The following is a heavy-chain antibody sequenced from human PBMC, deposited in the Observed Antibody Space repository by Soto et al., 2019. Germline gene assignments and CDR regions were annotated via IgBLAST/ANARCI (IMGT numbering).Heavy chain of an antibody. V-gene: IGHV4-34*01. CDR1: GGSFSGYY. CDR2: INHSGST. CDR3: ARGKDIVVVVAATQNNNWFDP. D-gene: IGHD2-15*01. J-gene: IGHJ5*02. Sequence: QVQLQQWGAGLLKPSETLSLTCAVYGGSFSGYYWSWIRQPPGKGLEWIGEINHSGSTNYNPSLKSRVTISVGTSKNQFSLKLSSVTAADTAVYYCARGKDIVVVVAATQNNNWFDPWGQGTLVTVSS.